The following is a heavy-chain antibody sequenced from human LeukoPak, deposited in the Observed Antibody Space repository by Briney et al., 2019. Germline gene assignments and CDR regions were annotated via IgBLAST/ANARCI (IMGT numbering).Heavy chain of an antibody. V-gene: IGHV3-48*03. CDR3: ARVPVLLTMGGDY. CDR1: GFTFSSVE. D-gene: IGHD2/OR15-2a*01. J-gene: IGHJ4*02. Sequence: GGSLRLSCAASGFTFSSVEMNWVRQPPGKGLEWVSYISSSGSNIYYADSVKGRFTISRDNAKNSLFLQMNSLRAEDTAVYYCARVPVLLTMGGDYWGQGTLVTVSS. CDR2: ISSSGSNI.